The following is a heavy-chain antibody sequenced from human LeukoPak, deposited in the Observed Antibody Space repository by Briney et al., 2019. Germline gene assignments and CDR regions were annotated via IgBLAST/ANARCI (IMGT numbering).Heavy chain of an antibody. CDR3: ASSGGYSYGYHS. J-gene: IGHJ5*02. Sequence: ASVKVSCKASGYTFTGYYMHWVRQAPGQGLEWMGRINPNSGGTNYAQKFQGGVTMTRDTSISTAYMELSRLRSDDTAVYYCASSGGYSYGYHSWGQGTLVTVSS. D-gene: IGHD5-18*01. CDR2: INPNSGGT. CDR1: GYTFTGYY. V-gene: IGHV1-2*06.